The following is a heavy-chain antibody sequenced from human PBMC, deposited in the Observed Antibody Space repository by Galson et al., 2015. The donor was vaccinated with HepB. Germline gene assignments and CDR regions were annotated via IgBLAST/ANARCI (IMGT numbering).Heavy chain of an antibody. D-gene: IGHD3-3*01. Sequence: ETLSLTCTVSGGSISSYYWSWIRQPPGKGLEWVGYIYYSGSTNYNPALKSRVTISVDTSKNQFSLKLSSVTAADTAVYYCARRGYDFWRGMDVWGQGTTVTVSS. CDR1: GGSISSYY. J-gene: IGHJ6*02. CDR3: ARRGYDFWRGMDV. V-gene: IGHV4-59*08. CDR2: IYYSGST.